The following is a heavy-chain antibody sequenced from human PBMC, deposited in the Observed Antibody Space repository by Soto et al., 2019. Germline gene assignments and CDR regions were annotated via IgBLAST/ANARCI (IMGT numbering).Heavy chain of an antibody. CDR1: GGSISSGGYY. CDR3: ARGPMNGDPIDY. Sequence: SETLSLTCTVSGGSISSGGYYWSWIRQHPGKGLEWIGYIYYSGSTYYNPSLKSRVTISVDTSKNQFSLKLSSVTAADTAVYYCARGPMNGDPIDYWGQGTLVTVSS. CDR2: IYYSGST. J-gene: IGHJ4*02. V-gene: IGHV4-31*03. D-gene: IGHD4-17*01.